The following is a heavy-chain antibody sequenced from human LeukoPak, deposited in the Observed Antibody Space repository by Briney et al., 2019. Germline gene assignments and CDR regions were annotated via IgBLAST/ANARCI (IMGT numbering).Heavy chain of an antibody. CDR3: AKVDRGDYSSSPVPCYNYYMNV. Sequence: GGSLRLSWAASGFTFSYYSMNWVRQAPGRGLEWVSCISSSSSLIFYSDSVRGRFTISRDNAKNLLYLHMNSLRVEDTAVYYCAKVDRGDYSSSPVPCYNYYMNVWGKGTTVTVSS. J-gene: IGHJ6*03. D-gene: IGHD6-13*01. CDR2: ISSSSSLI. V-gene: IGHV3-21*01. CDR1: GFTFSYYS.